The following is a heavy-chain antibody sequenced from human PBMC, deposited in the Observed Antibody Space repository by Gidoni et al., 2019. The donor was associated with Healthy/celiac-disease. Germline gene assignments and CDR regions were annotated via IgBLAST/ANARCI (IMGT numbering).Heavy chain of an antibody. CDR3: ARVAYGSGAYAVDY. D-gene: IGHD3-10*01. CDR2: IYTSGST. J-gene: IGHJ4*02. Sequence: QVQLQASGPGLVKPSETLSLTCTASRGSISSYYWSWHRQPPGKGLEWIGRIYTSGSTNYNPSLKIRVTMSVDTSKNQFSLKLSSVTAADTAVYYCARVAYGSGAYAVDYWGQGTLVTVSS. CDR1: RGSISSYY. V-gene: IGHV4-4*07.